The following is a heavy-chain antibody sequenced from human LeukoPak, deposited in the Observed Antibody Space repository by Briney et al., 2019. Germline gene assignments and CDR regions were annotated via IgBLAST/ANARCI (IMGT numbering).Heavy chain of an antibody. D-gene: IGHD4-11*01. V-gene: IGHV4-39*01. CDR3: ARITDYSDYYYYSMDV. CDR1: GASISSSDYY. J-gene: IGHJ6*03. CDR2: IYYGGST. Sequence: PSETLSLTCTVSGASISSSDYYWGWIRQPPGKGLEWIGTIYYGGSTYYNPSLESRVTISVDTSMNQFSLKLSSVAAADTAVYYCARITDYSDYYYYSMDVWGKGTTVTVSS.